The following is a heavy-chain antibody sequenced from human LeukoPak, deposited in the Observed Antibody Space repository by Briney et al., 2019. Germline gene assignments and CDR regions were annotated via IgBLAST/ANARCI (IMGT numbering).Heavy chain of an antibody. J-gene: IGHJ6*04. D-gene: IGHD6-13*01. CDR1: GYSISSGYY. V-gene: IGHV4-38-2*01. Sequence: PSETLSLTCAVSGYSISSGYYWGWIRQPPGKGLEWIGSIYHSGSTYYNPSLKSRVTISVDTSKNQFSLKLSSVTAADTAVYYCARLTSLSNWQQLDWDVWGKGTTVTVSS. CDR3: ARLTSLSNWQQLDWDV. CDR2: IYHSGST.